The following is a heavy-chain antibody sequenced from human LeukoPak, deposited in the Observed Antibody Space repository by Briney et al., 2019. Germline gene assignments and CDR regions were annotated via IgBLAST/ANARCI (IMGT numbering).Heavy chain of an antibody. CDR1: GGSISSYY. CDR2: IYYSGST. V-gene: IGHV4-59*01. Sequence: SETLSLTGTVSGGSISSYYWSWIRQPPGKGLEWIGYIYYSGSTNYNPSLKSRVTISVDTSKNQFSLKLSSVTAADPAVYYCARTGDGYAIDHWGQGTLVTVSS. CDR3: ARTGDGYAIDH. D-gene: IGHD5-24*01. J-gene: IGHJ4*02.